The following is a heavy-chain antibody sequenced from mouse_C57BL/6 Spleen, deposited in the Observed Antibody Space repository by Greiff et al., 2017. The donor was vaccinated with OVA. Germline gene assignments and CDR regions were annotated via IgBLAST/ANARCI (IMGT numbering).Heavy chain of an antibody. J-gene: IGHJ1*03. D-gene: IGHD1-1*01. CDR2: IYPRSGNT. Sequence: QVQLKESGAELARPGASVKLSCKASGYTFTSYGISWVKQRTGQGLEWIGEIYPRSGNTYYNEKFKGKATLTADKSSSTAYMALRSLTSEDSAVYFCARNTPLITTVVGDWYFDVWGTGTTVTVSS. CDR3: ARNTPLITTVVGDWYFDV. CDR1: GYTFTSYG. V-gene: IGHV1-81*01.